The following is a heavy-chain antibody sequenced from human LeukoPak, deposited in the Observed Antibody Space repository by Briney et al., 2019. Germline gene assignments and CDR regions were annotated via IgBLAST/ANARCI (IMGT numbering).Heavy chain of an antibody. Sequence: GASVKVSCTASGGTFKDYAVDWVRQAPGQRPDWMGGIIPIFGSTTYARTFEDRVKITADASKTTIYMELSSLRSEDTAVYYCASGPYDSSGYYGYWDYWGQGTLVTVSS. CDR1: GGTFKDYA. V-gene: IGHV1-69*01. D-gene: IGHD3-22*01. CDR2: IIPIFGST. CDR3: ASGPYDSSGYYGYWDY. J-gene: IGHJ4*02.